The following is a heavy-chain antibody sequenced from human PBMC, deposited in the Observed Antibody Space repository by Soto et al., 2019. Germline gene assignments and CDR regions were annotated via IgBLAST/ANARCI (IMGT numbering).Heavy chain of an antibody. Sequence: QVQLVQSGAEVKKPGASVKVSCKASGYTFTSYDINWVRQASGQGLEWMGWMNPNSGNTAYAQKFQGRVTMPRNISISTAYMELSSLRSEDTAVYYCARERNMYGMDVWGQGTTVTVSS. CDR3: ARERNMYGMDV. V-gene: IGHV1-8*01. CDR2: MNPNSGNT. D-gene: IGHD1-1*01. J-gene: IGHJ6*02. CDR1: GYTFTSYD.